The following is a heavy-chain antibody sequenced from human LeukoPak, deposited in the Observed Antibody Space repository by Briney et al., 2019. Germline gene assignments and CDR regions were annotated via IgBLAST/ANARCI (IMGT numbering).Heavy chain of an antibody. Sequence: PGGSLRLSCAASGFTFSSYWMHWVRQAPGKGLVWVSRINIDGSSTSYADSVKGRFTISRDNAKNTLYLQMNSLRAEDTAVYYCARDPADYYGSGSYYNAPWGQGTLVTVSS. J-gene: IGHJ5*02. CDR2: INIDGSST. D-gene: IGHD3-10*01. CDR1: GFTFSSYW. CDR3: ARDPADYYGSGSYYNAP. V-gene: IGHV3-74*01.